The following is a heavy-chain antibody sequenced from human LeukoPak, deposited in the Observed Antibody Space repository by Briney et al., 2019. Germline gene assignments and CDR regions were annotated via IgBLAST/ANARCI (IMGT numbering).Heavy chain of an antibody. Sequence: GRSLRLSCAASGFTFSTYAMHWVRQAPGKGLEWVAVIWSDSTNKYYADSVRGRFTISRDNSKNTLYLQMSSLRAEDTAMYYCARALTHLSYFDYWGQGTLVTVSS. D-gene: IGHD4-23*01. CDR2: IWSDSTNK. V-gene: IGHV3-33*01. CDR1: GFTFSTYA. CDR3: ARALTHLSYFDY. J-gene: IGHJ4*02.